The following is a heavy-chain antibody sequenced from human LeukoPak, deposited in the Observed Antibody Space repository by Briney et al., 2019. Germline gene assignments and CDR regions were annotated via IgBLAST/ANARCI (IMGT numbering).Heavy chain of an antibody. D-gene: IGHD6-6*01. J-gene: IGHJ4*02. CDR2: ISGSGGST. V-gene: IGHV3-23*01. Sequence: GGSLRLTCAASGFTFSSYAMSWVRQAPGKGLEWVSAISGSGGSTYYADSVKGRFTISRDNSKNTLYLQMNSLRAEDTAVYYCAKGIVEQLVENFDYWGQGTLVTVSS. CDR3: AKGIVEQLVENFDY. CDR1: GFTFSSYA.